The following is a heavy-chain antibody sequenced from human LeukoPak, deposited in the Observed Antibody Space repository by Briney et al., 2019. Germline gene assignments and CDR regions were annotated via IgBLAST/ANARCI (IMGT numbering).Heavy chain of an antibody. V-gene: IGHV3-30*03. D-gene: IGHD2-2*01. CDR2: ISYDESNK. J-gene: IGHJ4*02. CDR1: GFTFNTFG. CDR3: ATDLGYCIGTSCLDH. Sequence: GGSLRLSCAASGFTFNTFGMHWVRQAPGKGLEWVAVISYDESNKYYADSVKGRFTISRDNSKNTLYLQMNSLRPEDTAVYYCATDLGYCIGTSCLDHWGQGTLVTVSS.